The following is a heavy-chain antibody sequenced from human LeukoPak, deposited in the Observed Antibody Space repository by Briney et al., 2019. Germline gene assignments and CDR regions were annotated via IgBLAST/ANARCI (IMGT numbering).Heavy chain of an antibody. V-gene: IGHV4-39*07. D-gene: IGHD3-10*01. Sequence: PSETLSLTCTVSGGSISSSSYYWGWIRQPPGKGLEWIGSIFYSGRTHYNPSLKSRVTMSVDTSKNQFSLKLSSVTAANTAVYYCARDRYYYGSGSYLFDYWGQGTLVTVSS. CDR2: IFYSGRT. CDR1: GGSISSSSYY. J-gene: IGHJ4*02. CDR3: ARDRYYYGSGSYLFDY.